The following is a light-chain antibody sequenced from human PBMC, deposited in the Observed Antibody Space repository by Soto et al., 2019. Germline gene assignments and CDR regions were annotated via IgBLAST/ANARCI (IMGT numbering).Light chain of an antibody. Sequence: QSALTQPPSASGSPGQSVTISCTGTSSDVGGYDYVSWYKQHPGKAPKLMIYEVSKRPSGGPDRFSGSKSGNTAALTVSGLQAEDEADYYCSSYVGTNSYVFGTGTKLTVL. V-gene: IGLV2-8*01. CDR1: SSDVGGYDY. J-gene: IGLJ1*01. CDR3: SSYVGTNSYV. CDR2: EVS.